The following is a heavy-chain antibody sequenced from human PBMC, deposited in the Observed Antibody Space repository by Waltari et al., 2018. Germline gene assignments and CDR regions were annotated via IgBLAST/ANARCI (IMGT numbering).Heavy chain of an antibody. J-gene: IGHJ4*02. V-gene: IGHV4-59*08. CDR3: ARGLMVKTTYFNH. CDR1: GGSISPYY. CDR2: IFYSGTT. Sequence: QVQLQESGPGLVRPSETLSLTCIVSGGSISPYYWNWNRQPPGKGLEWIGSIFYSGTTNFNPSLKSRVTMSVDTSKNQFSLTMTSVTAADTAVYFCARGLMVKTTYFNHWGRGALVTVSS. D-gene: IGHD2-8*01.